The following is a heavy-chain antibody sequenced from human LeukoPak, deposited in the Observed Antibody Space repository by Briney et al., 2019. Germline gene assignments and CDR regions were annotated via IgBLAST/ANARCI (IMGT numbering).Heavy chain of an antibody. Sequence: GGSLRLSCAASGFVFSSYSFNWVRQAPGKGVEWVAFIRHDGSDKYYADSVKGRFISSRDNAKNNVYLQMNSLRIEDSALYYCANDFNWATDYWGQGTLVTVSS. J-gene: IGHJ4*02. CDR2: IRHDGSDK. CDR1: GFVFSSYS. D-gene: IGHD1-1*01. V-gene: IGHV3-30*02. CDR3: ANDFNWATDY.